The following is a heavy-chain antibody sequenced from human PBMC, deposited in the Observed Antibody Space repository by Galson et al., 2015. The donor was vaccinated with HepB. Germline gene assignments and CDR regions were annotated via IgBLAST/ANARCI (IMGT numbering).Heavy chain of an antibody. Sequence: SLRLSCAASGFAFDSHAMSWVRQAPGRGLEWISGITGKGDSTFYADSVKGRFTISRDNSRNIVFLQMNSLRVDDAAVYYCAREMAIAAPAAFDFWGQGTLVTVSS. J-gene: IGHJ4*02. CDR1: GFAFDSHA. V-gene: IGHV3-23*01. CDR2: ITGKGDST. CDR3: AREMAIAAPAAFDF. D-gene: IGHD6-25*01.